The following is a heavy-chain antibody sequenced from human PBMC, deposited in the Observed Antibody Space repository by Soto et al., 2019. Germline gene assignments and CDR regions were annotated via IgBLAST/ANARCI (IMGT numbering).Heavy chain of an antibody. CDR3: AKQRAGFGSGSDTYYFDY. CDR2: ISGSGGTT. Sequence: GGSLRLSCIGSGFTFSSNAMSWVRQAPGKGLEWVSAISGSGGTTYYADSVKGRFAVSRDNSNNTLYLQMNSLRAEDTAVYYCAKQRAGFGSGSDTYYFDYWGQGTLVTVSS. CDR1: GFTFSSNA. D-gene: IGHD3-10*01. V-gene: IGHV3-23*01. J-gene: IGHJ4*02.